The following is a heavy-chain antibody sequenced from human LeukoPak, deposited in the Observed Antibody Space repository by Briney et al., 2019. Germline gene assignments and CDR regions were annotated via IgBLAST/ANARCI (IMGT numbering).Heavy chain of an antibody. CDR3: ARDLTSDYGGNPGAFDI. V-gene: IGHV4-4*02. CDR1: GGSITNSNW. CDR2: IYHSGST. Sequence: SGTLSLTCAVSGGSITNSNWWNWLRQPPGKGLEWIGEIYHSGSTNYNPSLKSRVTISVDKSKNQFSLKLSSVTAADTAVYYCARDLTSDYGGNPGAFDIWGQGTMVTVSS. J-gene: IGHJ3*02. D-gene: IGHD4-23*01.